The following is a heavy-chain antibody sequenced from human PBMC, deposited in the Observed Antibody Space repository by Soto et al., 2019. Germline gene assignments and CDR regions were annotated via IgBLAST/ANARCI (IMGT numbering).Heavy chain of an antibody. CDR1: GYTFTSCG. CDR3: ARCWSRGFGDYFDY. V-gene: IGHV1-18*01. D-gene: IGHD3-22*01. Sequence: GASVKVCCKASGYTFTSCGISWVRQAPGQGLEWMGWISAYNGNTNYAQKLQGRVTMTTDTSTSTAYMELRSLRSDDTAVYYCARCWSRGFGDYFDYWGQGTLVTVSS. J-gene: IGHJ4*02. CDR2: ISAYNGNT.